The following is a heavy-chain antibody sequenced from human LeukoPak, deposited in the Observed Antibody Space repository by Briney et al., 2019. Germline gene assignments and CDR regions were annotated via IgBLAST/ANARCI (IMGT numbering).Heavy chain of an antibody. CDR3: ARVYYDSSAPDAFDI. V-gene: IGHV1-2*06. J-gene: IGHJ3*02. D-gene: IGHD3-22*01. CDR2: SNPNSGGT. Sequence: ASVKVSCKASGYTFTGYYMHWVRQAPGQGVEWRGRSNPNSGGTNYAQKFQGRVTMTRDTSISTAYMELSRLRSDDTAVYYCARVYYDSSAPDAFDIWGQGTMVTVSS. CDR1: GYTFTGYY.